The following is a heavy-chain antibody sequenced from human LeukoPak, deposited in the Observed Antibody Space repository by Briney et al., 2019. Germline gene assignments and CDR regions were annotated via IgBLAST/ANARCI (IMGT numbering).Heavy chain of an antibody. CDR2: ISYDGSNK. D-gene: IGHD6-13*01. Sequence: LGGSLRLSCVASGLTFSSYAMHWVRQAPGKGLEWVAVISYDGSNKYYADSVKGRFTISRDNSKNTLYLQMNSLRAEDTAVYYCAKDLYYSSSYIDYWGQGTLVTVSS. CDR3: AKDLYYSSSYIDY. CDR1: GLTFSSYA. V-gene: IGHV3-30*04. J-gene: IGHJ4*02.